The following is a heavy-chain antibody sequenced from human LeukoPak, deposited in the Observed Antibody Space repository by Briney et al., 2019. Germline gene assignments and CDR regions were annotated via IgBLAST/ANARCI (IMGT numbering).Heavy chain of an antibody. J-gene: IGHJ4*02. V-gene: IGHV4-39*01. Sequence: SETLSHTCTVSGGSISSSSYYWGWIRQPPGKGLEWIGSIYYSGSTYYNPSLKSRVTISVDTSKNQFSLKLSSVTAADTAVYYCARLSGLHFDYWGQGTLVTVSS. CDR2: IYYSGST. CDR3: ARLSGLHFDY. D-gene: IGHD7-27*01. CDR1: GGSISSSSYY.